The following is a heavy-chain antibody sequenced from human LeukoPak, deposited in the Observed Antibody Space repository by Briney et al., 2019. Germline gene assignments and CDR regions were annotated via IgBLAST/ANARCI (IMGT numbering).Heavy chain of an antibody. CDR2: INPNSGGT. Sequence: ASVKVSFKASGYTFTDYYIHWVRQAPGQGLEWMGWINPNSGGTNYAQKFQGRVTMTRDTSITTAYMELSRLTSDDTAVYYCARDQRSGTDYWGQGTLVTVSS. J-gene: IGHJ4*02. V-gene: IGHV1-2*02. CDR1: GYTFTDYY. CDR3: ARDQRSGTDY.